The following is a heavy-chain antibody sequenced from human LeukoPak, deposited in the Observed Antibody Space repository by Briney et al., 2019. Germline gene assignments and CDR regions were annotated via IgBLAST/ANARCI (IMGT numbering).Heavy chain of an antibody. V-gene: IGHV1-46*01. J-gene: IGHJ5*02. CDR2: INPSGSSA. CDR1: GYSFTSYY. CDR3: ARDNSVGETAWWFDP. Sequence: ASVKVSCKASGYSFTSYYMHWVRQAPGQGLEWMGFINPSGSSAAYAQKFQGRLTMTRDMFTSTDYMELTSLTSDDTAVYYCARDNSVGETAWWFDPWGQGALVTVSS. D-gene: IGHD1-26*01.